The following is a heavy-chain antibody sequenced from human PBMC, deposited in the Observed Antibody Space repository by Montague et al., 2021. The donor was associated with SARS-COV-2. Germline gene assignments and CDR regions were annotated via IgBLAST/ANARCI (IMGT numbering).Heavy chain of an antibody. V-gene: IGHV4-38-2*02. Sequence: SETLSLTCSVSGYSISTGYYWGWIRQPPGKGLEWIGSIYHGNIRXSAHAHYNPSLQSRVTIPVDSSKNQISLALSSVTGADTAVYYCAKGPGPYGANYGGCHWGPGILVIVSS. CDR3: AKGPGPYGANYGGCH. J-gene: IGHJ4*02. CDR2: IYHGNIRXSAHA. D-gene: IGHD4-23*01. CDR1: GYSISTGYY.